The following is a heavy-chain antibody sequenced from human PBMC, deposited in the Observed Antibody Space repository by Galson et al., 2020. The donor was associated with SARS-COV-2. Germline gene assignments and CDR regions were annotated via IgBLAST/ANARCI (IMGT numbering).Heavy chain of an antibody. Sequence: GGSLRLSCAASGFTFDDYAMHWVRQAPGKGLEWVSGISWNSGSIGYADSVKGRFTISRDNAKNSLYLQMNSLRAEDTALYYCAKGQLGGNPNEWLRFWMFDYWGQGTLVTVSS. V-gene: IGHV3-9*01. J-gene: IGHJ4*02. D-gene: IGHD5-12*01. CDR2: ISWNSGSI. CDR1: GFTFDDYA. CDR3: AKGQLGGNPNEWLRFWMFDY.